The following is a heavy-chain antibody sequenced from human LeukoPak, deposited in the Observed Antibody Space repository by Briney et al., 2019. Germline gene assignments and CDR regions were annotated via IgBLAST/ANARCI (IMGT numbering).Heavy chain of an antibody. J-gene: IGHJ4*02. V-gene: IGHV4-34*01. D-gene: IGHD3-10*01. Sequence: SETLSLTCAVYGGSFSGYYWGWIRQPPGKGLEWIGEINHSGSTNYNPSLKSRVTISVDTSKNQFSLKLSSVTAADTAVYYCARGQGFGEGFDYWGQGTLVTVSS. CDR1: GGSFSGYY. CDR2: INHSGST. CDR3: ARGQGFGEGFDY.